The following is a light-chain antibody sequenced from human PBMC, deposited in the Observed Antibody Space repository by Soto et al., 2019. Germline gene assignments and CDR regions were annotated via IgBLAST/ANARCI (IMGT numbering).Light chain of an antibody. CDR2: EVS. V-gene: IGLV2-14*01. CDR3: SSYSGSSPLYV. CDR1: SSDIGAYNY. Sequence: QSVLTQPASVSGSPGQSITISCTGTSSDIGAYNYVSWYQLHPGKAPKLMIYEVSHRTSGLSNRFSGSKSGNTASLTISGLQAEDEADYFCSSYSGSSPLYVFGTGTKVTVL. J-gene: IGLJ1*01.